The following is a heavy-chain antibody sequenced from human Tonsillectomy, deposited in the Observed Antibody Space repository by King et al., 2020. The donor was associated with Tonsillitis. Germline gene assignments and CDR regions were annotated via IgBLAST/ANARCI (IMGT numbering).Heavy chain of an antibody. J-gene: IGHJ5*02. CDR3: ARIYRGSLGGGWFDP. CDR2: INPSSGAT. CDR1: GYTFIDYY. V-gene: IGHV1-2*02. Sequence: VQLVQSGAEVKKPGASMKVSCKASGYTFIDYYMHWVRQAPGQGLEWMGWINPSSGATDLAQKFQGRVTMTRDTSINTAYMELSRLRSDETAVYYCARIYRGSLGGGWFDPWGQGTLVTVSS. D-gene: IGHD3-16*02.